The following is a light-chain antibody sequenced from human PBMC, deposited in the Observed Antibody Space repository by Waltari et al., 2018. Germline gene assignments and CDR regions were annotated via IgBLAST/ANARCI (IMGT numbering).Light chain of an antibody. Sequence: PPSGAARRMGNTSPACHPQQRHPAPRLLLDAAANRTTGTPACCSGSGSGTDFTLTITSLEPEDVAVYYCQQRSTWYTFGQGTKLEIK. CDR1: RMGNTS. V-gene: IGKV3-11*01. CDR2: AAA. J-gene: IGKJ2*01. CDR3: QQRSTWYT.